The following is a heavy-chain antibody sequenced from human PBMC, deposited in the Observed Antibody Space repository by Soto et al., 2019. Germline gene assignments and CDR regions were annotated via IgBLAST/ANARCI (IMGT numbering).Heavy chain of an antibody. J-gene: IGHJ4*02. CDR3: AKLWFGELLSDY. Sequence: SLSLSCAASAFTFSSYGMHWVRQAPGKGLEWVAVISYDGSNKYCADSVKGRFTISRDNSKNTLYLQMNSLRAEDTAVYYCAKLWFGELLSDYWGQGTLVTVSS. V-gene: IGHV3-30*18. CDR2: ISYDGSNK. CDR1: AFTFSSYG. D-gene: IGHD3-10*01.